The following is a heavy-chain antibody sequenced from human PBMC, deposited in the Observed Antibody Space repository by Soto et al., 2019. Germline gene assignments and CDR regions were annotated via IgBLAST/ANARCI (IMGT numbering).Heavy chain of an antibody. Sequence: GGSLRLSCAASGFTFSSYAMSWVRQAPGKGLEWVSAISGSGGSTYYADSVKGRFTISRDNSKNTLYLQMNSLRAEDTAVYYCAKDTYDSSGYLKWFDPWGQGTLVTVSS. CDR3: AKDTYDSSGYLKWFDP. V-gene: IGHV3-23*01. J-gene: IGHJ5*02. CDR2: ISGSGGST. D-gene: IGHD3-22*01. CDR1: GFTFSSYA.